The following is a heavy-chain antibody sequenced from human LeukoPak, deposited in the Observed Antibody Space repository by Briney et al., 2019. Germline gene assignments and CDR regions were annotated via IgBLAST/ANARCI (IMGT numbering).Heavy chain of an antibody. D-gene: IGHD2-2*01. CDR1: GFTFSSYT. CDR3: ARDPVVPDDGYYFDY. V-gene: IGHV3-21*01. J-gene: IGHJ4*02. CDR2: ISPSSSYI. Sequence: PGGSLRLSCAASGFTFSSYTMNWVRQAPGKGLEWVSTISPSSSYIYYADSVKGRLTISRDNAKNSLYLQMNSLRPEDTAVYYCARDPVVPDDGYYFDYWGQGTLVTVSS.